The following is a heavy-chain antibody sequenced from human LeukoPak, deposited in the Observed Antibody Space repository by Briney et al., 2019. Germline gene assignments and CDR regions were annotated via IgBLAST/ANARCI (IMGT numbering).Heavy chain of an antibody. CDR3: ARDLRSYGIDY. CDR2: ISAYNGNT. J-gene: IGHJ4*02. V-gene: IGHV1-18*01. CDR1: GYTFTSYG. D-gene: IGHD5-18*01. Sequence: GASVKVSCKASGYTFTSYGVSWVRQAPGQGLEWMGWISAYNGNTNYAQKLQGRVTMTADTSTSTAYMELRSLRSDDTAVYYCARDLRSYGIDYWGQGTLVTVSS.